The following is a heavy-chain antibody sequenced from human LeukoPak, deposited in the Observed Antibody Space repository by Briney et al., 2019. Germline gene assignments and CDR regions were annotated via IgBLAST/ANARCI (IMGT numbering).Heavy chain of an antibody. D-gene: IGHD3-22*01. CDR3: AKGNIGYYYDY. J-gene: IGHJ4*02. CDR1: GFTFSTYA. CDR2: ITGSGDNT. Sequence: GGSLRLSCAASGFTFSTYAMSWVRRAPGKGLEWVSAITGSGDNTYYADSVKGRFTISRDNSKNTMYLQMNSLRAEDTAVYYCAKGNIGYYYDYWGQGTLVTVSS. V-gene: IGHV3-23*01.